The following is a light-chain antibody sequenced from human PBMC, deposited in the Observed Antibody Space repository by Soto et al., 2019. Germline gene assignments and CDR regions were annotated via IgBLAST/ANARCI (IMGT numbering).Light chain of an antibody. J-gene: IGKJ4*01. CDR1: QSISRY. Sequence: DIQMTQSPSPLSASVGDRVTVTCRASQSISRYLNWYQQKPGNAPKLLIYAASNLQSGVPSRFSGSGSGTDFTLTISSLHPEDFETYFCQQRHTPPLTLGGGTKVDIK. CDR3: QQRHTPPLT. V-gene: IGKV1-39*01. CDR2: AAS.